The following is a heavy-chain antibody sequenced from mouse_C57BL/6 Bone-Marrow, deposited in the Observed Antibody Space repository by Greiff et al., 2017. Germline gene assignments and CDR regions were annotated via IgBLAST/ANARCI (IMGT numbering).Heavy chain of an antibody. J-gene: IGHJ3*01. Sequence: EVQLVESGGDLVKPGGSLKLSCAASGFTFSSYGMSWVRQTPDKRLEWVATISSGGSYTYYPDSVKGRFTISRDNAKNTRYLQMSSLKSEDTAMYYCASPGGSSFAWFAYWGQGTLVTVSA. D-gene: IGHD1-1*01. CDR1: GFTFSSYG. CDR2: ISSGGSYT. CDR3: ASPGGSSFAWFAY. V-gene: IGHV5-6*01.